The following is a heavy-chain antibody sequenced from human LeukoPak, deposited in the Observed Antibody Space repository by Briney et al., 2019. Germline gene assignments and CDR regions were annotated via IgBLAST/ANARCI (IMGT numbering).Heavy chain of an antibody. CDR1: GYTFTSYG. CDR2: ISPYNGNT. J-gene: IGHJ5*02. V-gene: IGHV1-18*01. D-gene: IGHD2-2*02. Sequence: ASVKVSCKASGYTFTSYGISWVRQAPGQAPEWMGWISPYNGNTNLAQKFQGRVTMTTHTSTSTAYMELRSLRSDDTAVYYCARLYCSTTTCYNFWFDHWGQGTLVTVSS. CDR3: ARLYCSTTTCYNFWFDH.